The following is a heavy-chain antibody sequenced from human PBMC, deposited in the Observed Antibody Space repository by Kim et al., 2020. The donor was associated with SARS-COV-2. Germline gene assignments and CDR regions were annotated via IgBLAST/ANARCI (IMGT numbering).Heavy chain of an antibody. J-gene: IGHJ4*02. V-gene: IGHV6-1*01. CDR1: GDSVSSNSAA. CDR3: ARDPGYSSSWYLWYFDY. D-gene: IGHD6-13*01. CDR2: TYYRSKWYN. Sequence: SQTLSLTCAISGDSVSSNSAAWHWIRQSPSRGLEWLGRTYYRSKWYNDYAVSVKSRITINPDTSKNQFSLQLNSVTPEDTAVYYCARDPGYSSSWYLWYFDYWGQGTLVTVSS.